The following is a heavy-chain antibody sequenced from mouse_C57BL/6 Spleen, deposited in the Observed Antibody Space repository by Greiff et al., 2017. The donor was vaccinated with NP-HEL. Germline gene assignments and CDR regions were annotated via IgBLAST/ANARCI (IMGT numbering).Heavy chain of an antibody. Sequence: EVQLVESGGGLVKLGGSLKLSCAASGFTFSDYGMHWVRQAPEKGLEWVAYISSGSSTIYYADTVKGRFTISRDNAKNTLFLQMTSLRSEDTAMYYCASNYYYGSSWYFDVWGTGTTVTVSS. V-gene: IGHV5-17*01. CDR3: ASNYYYGSSWYFDV. D-gene: IGHD1-1*01. J-gene: IGHJ1*03. CDR1: GFTFSDYG. CDR2: ISSGSSTI.